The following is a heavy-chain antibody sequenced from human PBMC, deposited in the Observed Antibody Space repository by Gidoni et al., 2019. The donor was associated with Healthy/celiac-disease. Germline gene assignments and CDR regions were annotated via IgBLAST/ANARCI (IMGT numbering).Heavy chain of an antibody. CDR3: ARGLTGIAARLDFDY. J-gene: IGHJ4*02. CDR2: TYYSGST. Sequence: QLQLQASGPGLVTPSATLPLTCTVSGGSISSHYWIWIRQPPGKGLEWTGYTYYSGSTNYNPSLKSRVTISVDTSKNQFSLKLSSVTAADTAVYYCARGLTGIAARLDFDYWGQGTLVTVSS. V-gene: IGHV4-59*11. D-gene: IGHD6-6*01. CDR1: GGSISSHY.